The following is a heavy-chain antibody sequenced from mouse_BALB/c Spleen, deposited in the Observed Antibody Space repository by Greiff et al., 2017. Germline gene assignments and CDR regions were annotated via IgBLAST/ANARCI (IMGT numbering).Heavy chain of an antibody. CDR2: ILPGSGST. J-gene: IGHJ4*01. CDR1: GYTFSSYW. Sequence: QVQLQQSGAELMKPGASVKISCKATGYTFSSYWIEWVKQRPGHGLEWIGEILPGSGSTNYNEKFKGKATFTADTSSNTAYMQLSSLTSEDSAVYYCARSTTVYAMDYWGQGTSVTVSS. CDR3: ARSTTVYAMDY. V-gene: IGHV1-9*01. D-gene: IGHD1-1*01.